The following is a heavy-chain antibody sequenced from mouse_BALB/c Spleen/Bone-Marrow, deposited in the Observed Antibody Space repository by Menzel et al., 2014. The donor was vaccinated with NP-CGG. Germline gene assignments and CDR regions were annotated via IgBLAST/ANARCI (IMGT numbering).Heavy chain of an antibody. D-gene: IGHD2-3*01. CDR3: ARLGYYGWFAY. CDR2: INPDSNTI. J-gene: IGHJ3*01. V-gene: IGHV4-1*02. Sequence: EVQRVEPGGGLVQPGGSLKLSRAASGFDFSSYWMSWVRQAPGKGLEWIGEINPDSNTINYTPSLKDKFIISRDNAINTLYLQMSKVRSEDTALYYCARLGYYGWFAYWGQGTLVTVSA. CDR1: GFDFSSYW.